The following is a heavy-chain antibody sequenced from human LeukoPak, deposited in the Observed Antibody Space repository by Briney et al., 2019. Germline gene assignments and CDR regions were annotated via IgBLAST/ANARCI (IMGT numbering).Heavy chain of an antibody. Sequence: GGSLRLSCAASGFTFDDYAMHWVRQAPGKGLEWVSLISWDGGSTYYADSVKGRFTISRDNSKNSLYLQMNSLRAEDTALYYCAKALPGEQWLGYFDLWGRGTLVTVSS. D-gene: IGHD6-19*01. CDR2: ISWDGGST. CDR1: GFTFDDYA. V-gene: IGHV3-43D*03. J-gene: IGHJ2*01. CDR3: AKALPGEQWLGYFDL.